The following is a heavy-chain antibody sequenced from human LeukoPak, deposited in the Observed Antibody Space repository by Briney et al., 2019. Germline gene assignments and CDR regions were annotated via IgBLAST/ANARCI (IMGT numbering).Heavy chain of an antibody. D-gene: IGHD6-13*01. CDR1: GFTFSDFS. J-gene: IGHJ4*02. CDR2: ISGDSHYI. V-gene: IGHV3-21*06. CDR3: ARGPFSSTWSEFDC. Sequence: GGSLTLSCAASGFTFSDFSLNWVRQAPGKGLEGVSCISGDSHYIYYADSVKGRSTVSRDNAQHSLYLHMNSLRVEDTAVYYCARGPFSSTWSEFDCWGQGTLVTVSS.